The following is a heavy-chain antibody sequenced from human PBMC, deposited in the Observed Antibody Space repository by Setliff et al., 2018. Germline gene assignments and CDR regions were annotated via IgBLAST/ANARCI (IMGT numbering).Heavy chain of an antibody. Sequence: SETLSLTCSVSSGSMRNYYWIWIRQPAGEGLEWIGRIYTSGSTNYNPSLKRRVTMSLEMSKNQFSLTLSSVTAADTAVYYCARARPATIAGVVPGVADFGIDVWGQGTTVTVS. CDR2: IYTSGST. CDR3: ARARPATIAGVVPGVADFGIDV. D-gene: IGHD2-2*01. CDR1: SGSMRNYY. J-gene: IGHJ6*02. V-gene: IGHV4-4*07.